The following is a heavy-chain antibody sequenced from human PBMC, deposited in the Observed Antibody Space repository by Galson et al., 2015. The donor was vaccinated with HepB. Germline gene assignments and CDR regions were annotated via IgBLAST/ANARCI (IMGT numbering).Heavy chain of an antibody. CDR1: GYTFTSYA. V-gene: IGHV1-3*01. CDR2: INAGNGNT. Sequence: SVKVSCKASGYTFTSYAMHWVRQAPGQRLEWMGWINAGNGNTKYSQKFQGRVTITRDTSASTAYMELSSLRSEDTAVYYCARDDLGYCSSTSCWANNWFDPWGQGTLVTVSS. J-gene: IGHJ5*02. D-gene: IGHD2-2*01. CDR3: ARDDLGYCSSTSCWANNWFDP.